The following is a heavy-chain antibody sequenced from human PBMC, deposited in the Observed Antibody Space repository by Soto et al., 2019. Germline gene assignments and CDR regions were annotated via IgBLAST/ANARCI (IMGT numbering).Heavy chain of an antibody. CDR1: DGSISNFY. V-gene: IGHV4-59*01. CDR3: ARAPMVLTRSYFDS. J-gene: IGHJ4*02. Sequence: SETLSLTCTVSDGSISNFYWSWIRQPPGKGLEWIGYISSSGNTNYNPSLKSRVSISVDTSKNQFSLNLTAVTAADTAVYYCARAPMVLTRSYFDSWGQGTPVTVSS. CDR2: ISSSGNT. D-gene: IGHD3-22*01.